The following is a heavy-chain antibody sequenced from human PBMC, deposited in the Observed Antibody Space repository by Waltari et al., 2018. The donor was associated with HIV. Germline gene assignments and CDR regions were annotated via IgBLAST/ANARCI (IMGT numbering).Heavy chain of an antibody. CDR3: ARRYSTTSHPGGAGYFDH. CDR1: GGSINTDRYD. J-gene: IGHJ4*02. CDR2: IYYSGST. D-gene: IGHD6-13*01. V-gene: IGHV4-39*02. Sequence: LQLQESGPGLVKPSETLSLTCAVSGGSINTDRYDWVWIRQTPGTGLEWIGFIYYSGSTFNNPSLRGRVTISVDTSKNRFSLKLSSVTAADTAVYYCARRYSTTSHPGGAGYFDHWGQGTLVTVSS.